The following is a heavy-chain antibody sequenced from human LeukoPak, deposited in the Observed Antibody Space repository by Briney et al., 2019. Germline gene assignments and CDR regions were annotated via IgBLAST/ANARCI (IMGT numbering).Heavy chain of an antibody. J-gene: IGHJ5*02. CDR2: IYHSGST. Sequence: PSETLSLTCAVSGYSISSGYYWGWIRQPPGKGLEWIGSIYHSGSTYYNPSLKSRVTILVDTSKNQFSLKLSSVTAADTAVYYCARDRCSSTSCYTNWFDPWGQGTLVTVSS. V-gene: IGHV4-38-2*02. D-gene: IGHD2-2*02. CDR1: GYSISSGYY. CDR3: ARDRCSSTSCYTNWFDP.